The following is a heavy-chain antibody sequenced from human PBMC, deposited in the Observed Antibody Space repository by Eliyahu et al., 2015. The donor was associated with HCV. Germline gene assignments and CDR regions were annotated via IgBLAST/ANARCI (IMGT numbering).Heavy chain of an antibody. V-gene: IGHV4-59*01. Sequence: QVQLQESGPGLVKPSETLSLTCTVSGGSITTYYWSWLRQPPGKGLEWIGYIHYSGSTNYNPPLKSRVTISVDTSKNQFSLNVTSVTAADTAMYYCASGGGGIAVTGTGGWFDPWGQGTLVTVSS. D-gene: IGHD6-19*01. CDR1: GGSITTYY. J-gene: IGHJ5*02. CDR3: ASGGGGIAVTGTGGWFDP. CDR2: IHYSGST.